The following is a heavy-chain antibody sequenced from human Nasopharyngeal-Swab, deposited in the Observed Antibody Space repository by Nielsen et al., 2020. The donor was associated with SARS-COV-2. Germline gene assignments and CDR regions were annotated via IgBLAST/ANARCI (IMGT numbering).Heavy chain of an antibody. D-gene: IGHD2-2*01. CDR2: ISGSGGST. V-gene: IGHV3-23*01. Sequence: GESLKISCAASGFTFSSYAMRRVRQAPGKGLEWVSAISGSGGSTYYADSVKGRFTISRDNSKNTLYLQMNSLRAEDTAVYYCAKDTEYQLPGDYFDYWGQGTLVTVSS. CDR3: AKDTEYQLPGDYFDY. J-gene: IGHJ4*02. CDR1: GFTFSSYA.